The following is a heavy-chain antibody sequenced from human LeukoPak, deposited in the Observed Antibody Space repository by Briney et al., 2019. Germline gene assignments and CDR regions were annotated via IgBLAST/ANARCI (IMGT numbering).Heavy chain of an antibody. V-gene: IGHV3-33*01. CDR3: ARAGGYCSGGSCYRGYSWFDP. CDR1: GFTFSSSG. J-gene: IGHJ5*02. D-gene: IGHD2-15*01. Sequence: GGSLRLSCAAAGFTFSSSGMHWVRQAPGKGLEWVAVILCNGSNKYYGDSVKGRFTISRDNSKNTLYLQMNSLRVEDTAVYYCARAGGYCSGGSCYRGYSWFDPWGQGTLVTVSS. CDR2: ILCNGSNK.